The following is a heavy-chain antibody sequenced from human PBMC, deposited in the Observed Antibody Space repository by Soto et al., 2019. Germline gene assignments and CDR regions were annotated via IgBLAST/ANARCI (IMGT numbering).Heavy chain of an antibody. V-gene: IGHV3-9*01. D-gene: IGHD2-15*01. Sequence: GGSLRLSCTASGFTFDDYAMDWARQGSGRGLEWVSGITWNSGKIAYADSEKGRVTNARDDDNNSLYLQMYSLKPEDTVLYYCVKDSYADFHRVLSTAEYFFDFWGHGNLVSVSS. J-gene: IGHJ4*01. CDR2: ITWNSGKI. CDR1: GFTFDDYA. CDR3: VKDSYADFHRVLSTAEYFFDF.